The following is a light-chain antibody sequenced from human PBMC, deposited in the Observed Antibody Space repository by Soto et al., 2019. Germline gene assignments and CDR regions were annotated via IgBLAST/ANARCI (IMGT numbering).Light chain of an antibody. CDR1: QFVSTN. V-gene: IGKV3-15*01. CDR3: QQYSKWPRT. Sequence: EIAMTQSPVTVCVSPGERATLSCRASQFVSTNLAWYQQKPGQAPRLLIYSESTRATNIPARFSGGGSGTEFTLTISSLQSEDFAVYCCQQYSKWPRTFGEGTKVDIK. CDR2: SES. J-gene: IGKJ4*02.